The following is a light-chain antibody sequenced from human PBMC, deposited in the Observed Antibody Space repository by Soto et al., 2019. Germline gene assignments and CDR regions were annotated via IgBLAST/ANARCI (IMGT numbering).Light chain of an antibody. CDR2: QVT. V-gene: IGLV2-14*01. CDR1: SSDFDLYKY. J-gene: IGLJ1*01. CDR3: SSYTSSINYV. Sequence: QSALTQPASVSGSPGQSITISCTGTSSDFDLYKYVSWYQQHPGKAPTLMIYQVTNRPSGVSNRFSGSKSGNTASLTISGLQAEDEADYYCSSYTSSINYVFGTGTKVTVL.